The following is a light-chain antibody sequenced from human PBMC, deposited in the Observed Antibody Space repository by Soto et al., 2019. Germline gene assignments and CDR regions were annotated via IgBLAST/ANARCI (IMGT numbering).Light chain of an antibody. CDR1: QSISSY. CDR3: QQSFSKFLYT. V-gene: IGKV1-39*01. CDR2: AAS. J-gene: IGKJ2*01. Sequence: DIQMTQSPSSLSASVGDRVTITCRASQSISSYLNWYQQKPGKAPKLLIYAASSLQSGVPSRFSGSGSGTDFTLTISSLQPEDFATYYCQQSFSKFLYTFGQGTKVEIK.